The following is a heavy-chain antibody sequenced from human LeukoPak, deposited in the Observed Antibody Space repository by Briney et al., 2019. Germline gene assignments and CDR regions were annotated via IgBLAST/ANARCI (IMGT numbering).Heavy chain of an antibody. V-gene: IGHV4-59*12. CDR2: IYYSGST. J-gene: IGHJ4*02. CDR3: ARATKWIQLLDY. CDR1: GGSISSYY. Sequence: SETLSLTCTVSGGSISSYYWSWIRQPPGKRLEWIGYIYYSGSTNYNPSLKSRVTISVDTSKNQFSLKLSSVTAADTAVYYCARATKWIQLLDYWGQGTLVTVSS. D-gene: IGHD5-18*01.